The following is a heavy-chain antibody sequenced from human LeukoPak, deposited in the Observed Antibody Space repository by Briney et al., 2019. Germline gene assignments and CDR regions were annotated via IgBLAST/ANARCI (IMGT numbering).Heavy chain of an antibody. Sequence: SETLSLTCAVYGGSLTNHYWIWIRQPPGKGLEWIGEINHSGSTNYNPPLKSRLTISVDTTKSQFFLKLSSATAADTAVYYCARGPAAVHPWGQGTLVTVSS. J-gene: IGHJ5*02. CDR1: GGSLTNHY. V-gene: IGHV4-34*01. D-gene: IGHD6-13*01. CDR2: INHSGST. CDR3: ARGPAAVHP.